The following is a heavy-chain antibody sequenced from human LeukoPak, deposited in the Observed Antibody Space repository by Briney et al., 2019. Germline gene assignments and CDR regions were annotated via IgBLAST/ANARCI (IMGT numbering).Heavy chain of an antibody. V-gene: IGHV1-58*02. CDR3: AADIVGATGYYFDC. CDR2: IVVGSGNT. CDR1: GFTFSSSV. Sequence: SVKVSCKASGFTFSSSVMQWVRQARGQRLEWIGWIVVGSGNTNYAQKFQERVTITRVMSTSTAYMELSSLRSEDTAVYYCAADIVGATGYYFDCWGQGALVSVSS. D-gene: IGHD1-26*01. J-gene: IGHJ4*02.